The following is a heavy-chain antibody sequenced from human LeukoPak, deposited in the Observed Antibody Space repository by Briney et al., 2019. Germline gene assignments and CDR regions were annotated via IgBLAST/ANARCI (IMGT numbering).Heavy chain of an antibody. Sequence: GSLRLSCAASGFTFSSYGMHWVRQAPGKGLEWVAFIRYDGSNKYYADSVKGRFTISRDNSKNTLYLQMNSLRAEDTAVYYCAKDQARWFGAGGYYFGYWGQGTLVTVSS. D-gene: IGHD3-10*01. V-gene: IGHV3-30*02. CDR1: GFTFSSYG. CDR2: IRYDGSNK. CDR3: AKDQARWFGAGGYYFGY. J-gene: IGHJ4*02.